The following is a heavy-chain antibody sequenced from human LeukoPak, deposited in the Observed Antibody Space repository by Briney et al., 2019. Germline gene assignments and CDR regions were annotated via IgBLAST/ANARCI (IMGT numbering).Heavy chain of an antibody. CDR3: ARDLSPVVRASPMGY. Sequence: PGGSRRLSCAASGFTFTSYGMHWVRQAPGKGLEWVALITYDGYYKYYSDSVKGRFTISSDTSKNTMYLQMNSLRAEDTAVYCCARDLSPVVRASPMGYWGQGTLVTVSS. CDR2: ITYDGYYK. D-gene: IGHD3-10*01. CDR1: GFTFTSYG. J-gene: IGHJ4*02. V-gene: IGHV3-30*03.